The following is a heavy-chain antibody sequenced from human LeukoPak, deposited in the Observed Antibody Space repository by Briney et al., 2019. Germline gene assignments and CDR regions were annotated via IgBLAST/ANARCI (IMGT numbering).Heavy chain of an antibody. Sequence: PGMSLRLSCAASGFTFSKYGMNWVRQAPGKGLEWAAIIWYDGSNKYFADSVMGRFTISKDSSKNTVYLQMNSLRIEDTAVYHCARAGIGNALDYWGQGTQVTVSS. CDR2: IWYDGSNK. CDR1: GFTFSKYG. D-gene: IGHD2-2*01. V-gene: IGHV3-33*01. J-gene: IGHJ4*02. CDR3: ARAGIGNALDY.